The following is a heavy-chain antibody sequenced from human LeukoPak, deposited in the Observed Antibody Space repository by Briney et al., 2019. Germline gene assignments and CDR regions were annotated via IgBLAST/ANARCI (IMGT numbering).Heavy chain of an antibody. CDR2: ISGSGGST. D-gene: IGHD2-2*01. J-gene: IGHJ4*02. Sequence: GGSLRLSCAASGFTFGSYAMSWVRQAPGRGLEWVSAISGSGGSTYYADSVKGRFTISRDNSKNTLYLQMNSLRAEDTAVYYCAKDGRYCSSTSCPRCVYWGQGTLVTVSS. V-gene: IGHV3-23*01. CDR3: AKDGRYCSSTSCPRCVY. CDR1: GFTFGSYA.